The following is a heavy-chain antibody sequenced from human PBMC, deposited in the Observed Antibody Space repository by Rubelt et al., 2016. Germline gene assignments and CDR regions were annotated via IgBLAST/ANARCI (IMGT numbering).Heavy chain of an antibody. CDR3: SRRYDSSGYYSPEGYYDYYGMDV. Sequence: GAGLLKPSETLSLTCAVYGGSFSGYYWSWIRQPPGKGLEWIGEINHSGSTNYNPSLKSRVTISVDTSKNQFSLKLGSLTAADTAVYYCSRRYDSSGYYSPEGYYDYYGMDVWGQGTTVTVSS. CDR1: GGSFSGYY. V-gene: IGHV4-34*01. J-gene: IGHJ6*02. CDR2: INHSGST. D-gene: IGHD3-22*01.